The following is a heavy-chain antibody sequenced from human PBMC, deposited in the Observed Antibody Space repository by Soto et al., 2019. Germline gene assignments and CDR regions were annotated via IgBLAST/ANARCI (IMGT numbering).Heavy chain of an antibody. V-gene: IGHV4-34*01. CDR3: AREHYGTIFPMDV. CDR2: INHSGST. D-gene: IGHD3-3*01. J-gene: IGHJ6*02. CDR1: GGSFSGYY. Sequence: SETLSLTCAVYGGSFSGYYWSWIRQPPGKGLEWIGEINHSGSTNYNPSLKSRVTISVDTSKNQFSLKLSSVTAADTAVYYCAREHYGTIFPMDVWGQRTTVTVSS.